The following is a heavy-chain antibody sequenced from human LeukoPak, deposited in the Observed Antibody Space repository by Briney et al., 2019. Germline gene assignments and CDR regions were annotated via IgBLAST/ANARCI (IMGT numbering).Heavy chain of an antibody. CDR2: ISRDGGTT. D-gene: IGHD3-22*01. Sequence: GGSLRLSCETSGFTFSRVSMHWVRQAPGKGLEWVALISRDGGTTYYADSVEGRFTISRDNSINTLYLQMNSLRVEDTALYYCAKEKRVSTGWINFDYWGRGTLVAASS. V-gene: IGHV3-30*18. CDR3: AKEKRVSTGWINFDY. CDR1: GFTFSRVS. J-gene: IGHJ4*02.